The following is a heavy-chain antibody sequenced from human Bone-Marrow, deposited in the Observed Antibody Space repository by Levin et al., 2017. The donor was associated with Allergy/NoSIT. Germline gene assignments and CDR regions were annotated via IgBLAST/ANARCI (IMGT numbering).Heavy chain of an antibody. D-gene: IGHD6-13*01. CDR3: ARAGIAAAGLNFDY. V-gene: IGHV4-31*03. CDR1: GGSISSGGYY. J-gene: IGHJ4*02. CDR2: IYYSGST. Sequence: SETLSLTCTVSGGSISSGGYYWSWIRQHPGKGLEWIGYIYYSGSTYYNPSLKSRVTISVDTSKNQFSLKLSSVTAADTAVYYCARAGIAAAGLNFDYWGQGTLVTVSS.